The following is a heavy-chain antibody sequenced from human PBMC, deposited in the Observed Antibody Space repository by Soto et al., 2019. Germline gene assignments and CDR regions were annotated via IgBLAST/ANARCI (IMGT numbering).Heavy chain of an antibody. V-gene: IGHV1-46*01. Sequence: ASVKVSCKASGYTFTNYYMHWVRQAPGQGLEYMGVIHPNGGGTSYAQKFQGRVTMTSDTSTSIVYMELSSLRSEDTAVYYCATRQKMATTGYYLDYWGQGTLVTVSS. CDR3: ATRQKMATTGYYLDY. CDR2: IHPNGGGT. D-gene: IGHD5-12*01. CDR1: GYTFTNYY. J-gene: IGHJ4*02.